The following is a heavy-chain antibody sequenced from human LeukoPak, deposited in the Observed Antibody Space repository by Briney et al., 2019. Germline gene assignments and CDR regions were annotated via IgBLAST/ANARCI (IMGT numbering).Heavy chain of an antibody. Sequence: GGSLRLSCAASGFTFSDYYMSWIRQAPGKGLECVSYISSSSSYTNYAESVKGRFTISRDNAKNSLYLQMNSLRAEDTAVYYCARDRLVATRGQAGAYGMDVWGKGTTVTVSS. D-gene: IGHD5-12*01. CDR2: ISSSSSYT. J-gene: IGHJ6*04. CDR3: ARDRLVATRGQAGAYGMDV. V-gene: IGHV3-11*06. CDR1: GFTFSDYY.